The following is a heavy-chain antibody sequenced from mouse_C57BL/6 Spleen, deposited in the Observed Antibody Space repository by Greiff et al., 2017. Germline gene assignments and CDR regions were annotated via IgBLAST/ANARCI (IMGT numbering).Heavy chain of an antibody. CDR1: GFTFTDYY. Sequence: EVQLVESGGGLVQPGGSLSLSCAASGFTFTDYYMSWVRQPPGKALEWLGFIRNKANGYTTEYSASVKGRFTISRDNSQSILYLQMNALRAEDSATYYCARDDGSSPLYAMDYWGQGTSVTVSS. D-gene: IGHD1-1*01. V-gene: IGHV7-3*01. CDR2: IRNKANGYTT. J-gene: IGHJ4*01. CDR3: ARDDGSSPLYAMDY.